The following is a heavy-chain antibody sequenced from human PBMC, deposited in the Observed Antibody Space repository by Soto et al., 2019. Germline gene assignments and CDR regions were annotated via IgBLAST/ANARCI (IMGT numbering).Heavy chain of an antibody. J-gene: IGHJ4*02. CDR1: GFTFSDFA. D-gene: IGHD2-2*03. CDR3: AKMEGMDPWAYSFDY. Sequence: EVQVLESGGGLVQPGGSLRLSCAATGFTFSDFAMSWVRQAPGKGLEWVSRIYGGGNGPHYADSVKGRFTISRDNSKNTLYLQMNRLRAEDTAVYYCAKMEGMDPWAYSFDYWGQGTLVTVSS. CDR2: IYGGGNGP. V-gene: IGHV3-23*01.